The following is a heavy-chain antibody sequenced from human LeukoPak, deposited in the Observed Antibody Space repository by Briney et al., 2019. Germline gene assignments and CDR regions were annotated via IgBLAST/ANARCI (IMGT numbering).Heavy chain of an antibody. CDR2: INRNGGST. D-gene: IGHD3-10*01. J-gene: IGHJ4*02. Sequence: GGSLRLSCEASGFTFDDYGMSWVRQPPGKGLEWVSGINRNGGSTDYADSVKGRFTISRDNAKNSHFLQMNSLRVEDTALYYCARGFGNGPFDCWGQGTLVTVSS. V-gene: IGHV3-20*04. CDR3: ARGFGNGPFDC. CDR1: GFTFDDYG.